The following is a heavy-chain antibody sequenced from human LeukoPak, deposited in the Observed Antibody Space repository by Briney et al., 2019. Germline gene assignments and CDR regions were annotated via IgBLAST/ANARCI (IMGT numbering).Heavy chain of an antibody. J-gene: IGHJ6*03. Sequence: GGSLRLSCAASGFTFSSYSMNWVRQAPGKGLEWVSYISSSSSTIYFADSVKGRFTISRDNAKNSLYLQMNSLRAEDTAVYYCASQTAARPMPPNYYYYYYMDVWGKGTTVTVSS. CDR1: GFTFSSYS. CDR2: ISSSSSTI. V-gene: IGHV3-48*01. CDR3: ASQTAARPMPPNYYYYYYMDV. D-gene: IGHD6-6*01.